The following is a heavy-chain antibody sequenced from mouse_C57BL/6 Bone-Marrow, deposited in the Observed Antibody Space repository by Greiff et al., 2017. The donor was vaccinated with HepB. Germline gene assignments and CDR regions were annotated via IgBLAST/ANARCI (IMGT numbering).Heavy chain of an antibody. J-gene: IGHJ4*01. CDR3: TRSVNNYYGSRYYAMDY. D-gene: IGHD1-1*01. CDR2: IDPETGGT. Sequence: QVQLKESGAELVRPGASVTLSCKASGYTFTDYEMHWVKQTPVHGLEWIGAIDPETGGTAYNQKFKGKAILTADKSSSTAYMELRSLTSEDSAVYYCTRSVNNYYGSRYYAMDYWGQGTSVTVSS. V-gene: IGHV1-15*01. CDR1: GYTFTDYE.